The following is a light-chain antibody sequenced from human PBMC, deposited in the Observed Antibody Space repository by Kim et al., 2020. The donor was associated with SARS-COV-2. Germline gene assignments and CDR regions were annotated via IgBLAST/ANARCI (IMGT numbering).Light chain of an antibody. J-gene: IGKJ2*01. V-gene: IGKV3-20*01. CDR1: HSGSSSY. CDR2: GAC. CDR3: QQYGSSQYT. Sequence: SPGKTALPCSTARHSGSSSYLAWYQQKPGQAPRLLIDGACSRATGIPDRFSGSGSGKDFTLTISRLEPEDVAVYYCQQYGSSQYTVGQGTKL.